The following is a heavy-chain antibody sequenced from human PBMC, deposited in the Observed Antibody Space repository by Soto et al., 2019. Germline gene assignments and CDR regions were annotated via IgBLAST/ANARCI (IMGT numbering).Heavy chain of an antibody. CDR2: TYYGWNT. J-gene: IGHJ4*02. V-gene: IGHV4-59*01. CDR1: GGSISDYY. D-gene: IGHD3-22*01. CDR3: ARDREYYDSSGLYFDY. Sequence: SETLSLTCSVSGGSISDYYWSWIRQPPGKGLEWIGYTYYGWNTNYNPSLKSRVTISVDTSKNQFSLKLISVTAADTAVYYCARDREYYDSSGLYFDYWGQGTLVTVSS.